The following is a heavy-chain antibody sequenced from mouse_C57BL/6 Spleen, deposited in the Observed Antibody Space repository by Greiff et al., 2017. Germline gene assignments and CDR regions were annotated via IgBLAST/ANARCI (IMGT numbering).Heavy chain of an antibody. D-gene: IGHD2-3*01. V-gene: IGHV5-4*01. CDR1: GFTFSSYA. Sequence: EVKLVESGGGLVKPGGSLKLPCAASGFTFSSYAMSWVRQTPEKRLEWVATISDGGSYTYYPDNVKGRFTISRDNAKNNLYLQMSHLKSEDTAMYYCAREALYDGYFDYWGQGTTLTVSS. CDR3: AREALYDGYFDY. CDR2: ISDGGSYT. J-gene: IGHJ2*01.